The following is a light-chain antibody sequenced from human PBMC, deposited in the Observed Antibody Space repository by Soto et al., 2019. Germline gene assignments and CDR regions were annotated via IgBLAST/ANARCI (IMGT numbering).Light chain of an antibody. V-gene: IGKV4-1*01. Sequence: DIVMTQSPDSLAVSLGERATFNCKSSQSILDRSKNKYYLAWYQQKSGQPPKLLIYWASLRESGVPDRFTGNGSGTDFTLTISSLQAEDVAVYYCQQYFTSPWTFGQGTKVDIK. CDR3: QQYFTSPWT. J-gene: IGKJ1*01. CDR1: QSILDRSKNKYY. CDR2: WAS.